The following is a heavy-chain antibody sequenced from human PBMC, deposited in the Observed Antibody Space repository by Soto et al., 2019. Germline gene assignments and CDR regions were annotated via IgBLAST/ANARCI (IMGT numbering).Heavy chain of an antibody. J-gene: IGHJ4*02. V-gene: IGHV3-30*09. CDR2: VSRDGDNK. CDR1: GFTFTAYS. CDR3: ARAQHCDS. D-gene: IGHD3-3*02. Sequence: QVQLVESGGGVVQPGTSLRLSCAASGFTFTAYSMSWVRQAPGKGLEWVAVVSRDGDNKYYAESFKGRFAISRDNSKNTVYLQINSLSIEDTAMYFCARAQHCDSWGQGTLVIVSS.